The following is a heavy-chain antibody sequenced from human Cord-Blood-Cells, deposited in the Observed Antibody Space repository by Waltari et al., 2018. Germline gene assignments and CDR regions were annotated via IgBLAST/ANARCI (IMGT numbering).Heavy chain of an antibody. Sequence: QVQLVESGGGVVQPGRSLRLSCAASGFTFSSYGMHWVRQAPGKGLEWVAVIWYDGSNKDYADSVKGRFTISRDNSKNTLYLQMNSLRAEDTAVYYCARDHMGIDYWGQGTLVTVSS. V-gene: IGHV3-33*01. CDR2: IWYDGSNK. J-gene: IGHJ4*02. CDR1: GFTFSSYG. D-gene: IGHD7-27*01. CDR3: ARDHMGIDY.